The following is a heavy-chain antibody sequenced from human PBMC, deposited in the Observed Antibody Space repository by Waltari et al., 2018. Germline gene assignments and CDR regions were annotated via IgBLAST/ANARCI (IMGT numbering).Heavy chain of an antibody. D-gene: IGHD1-1*01. V-gene: IGHV4-4*07. CDR3: ARHNDDYYNYYMDV. CDR2: IYASGST. Sequence: QVQLQESGPGLVQPSETLSLTCTVSGGSISNYYWSRIRQSAGKGLEWIGRIYASGSTNYNPSLKSRVTMSVDTSKNQFSLKLSSVTAADTAVYYCARHNDDYYNYYMDVWGKGTTVTISS. CDR1: GGSISNYY. J-gene: IGHJ6*03.